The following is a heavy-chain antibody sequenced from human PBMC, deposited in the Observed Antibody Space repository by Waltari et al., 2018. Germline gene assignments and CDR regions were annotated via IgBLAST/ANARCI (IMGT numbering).Heavy chain of an antibody. Sequence: RLQLQESGPGLVKPSETLSLTCTVSGGSISSGSYYWGWIRQPPGKGLEWIGEINHSGSTNYNPSHKSRVTISVDTSKNQFSLKLSSVTAADTAVYYCARLTGTTVPMGDWFDPWGQGTLVTVSS. V-gene: IGHV4-39*06. J-gene: IGHJ5*02. CDR3: ARLTGTTVPMGDWFDP. CDR1: GGSISSGSYY. D-gene: IGHD4-17*01. CDR2: INHSGST.